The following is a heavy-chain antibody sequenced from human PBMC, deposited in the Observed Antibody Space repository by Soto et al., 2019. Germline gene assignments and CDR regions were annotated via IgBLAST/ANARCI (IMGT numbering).Heavy chain of an antibody. J-gene: IGHJ6*02. Sequence: SETLSLTCTVSGGSISGYYWSWVRQPPGKGLEWIGYIYYSGSTNYNPSLKSRVTISVDTSKNQFSLKLSSVTDADTAVYYCARDQYSSAGPGMDVWGPGTTVTVSS. CDR3: ARDQYSSAGPGMDV. CDR1: GGSISGYY. V-gene: IGHV4-59*01. D-gene: IGHD6-25*01. CDR2: IYYSGST.